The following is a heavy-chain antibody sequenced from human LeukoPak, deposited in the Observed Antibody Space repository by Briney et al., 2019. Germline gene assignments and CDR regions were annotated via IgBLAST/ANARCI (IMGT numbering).Heavy chain of an antibody. D-gene: IGHD2-2*01. CDR2: IIPIFGTA. Sequence: SVKVSCKASGGTFSSYAISWVRQAPGQGLEWMGRIIPIFGTANYAQKFQGRVTMTRNTSISTAYMELSSLRSEDTAVYHCARGAPMPYCSSTSCYAANYYYYMDVWGKGTTVTVSS. V-gene: IGHV1-69*05. CDR1: GGTFSSYA. J-gene: IGHJ6*03. CDR3: ARGAPMPYCSSTSCYAANYYYYMDV.